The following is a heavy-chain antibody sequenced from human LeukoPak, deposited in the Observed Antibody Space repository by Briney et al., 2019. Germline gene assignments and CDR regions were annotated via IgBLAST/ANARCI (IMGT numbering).Heavy chain of an antibody. CDR3: ARIHRYCSGGACYVLDN. CDR1: GGSVSGYY. V-gene: IGHV4-59*02. J-gene: IGHJ4*02. D-gene: IGHD2-15*01. Sequence: PSETLSLTCVVSGGSVSGYYWGWIRQPPGRGLEWIGYVCYSGSTNYNPSFKSRITISVDTSRNQFSLQLSSVTAADTAVYYCARIHRYCSGGACYVLDNWGQGTLVAVSS. CDR2: VCYSGST.